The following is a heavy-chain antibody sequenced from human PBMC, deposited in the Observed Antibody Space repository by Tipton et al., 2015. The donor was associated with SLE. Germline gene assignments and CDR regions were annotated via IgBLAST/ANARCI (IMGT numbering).Heavy chain of an antibody. V-gene: IGHV4-59*08. J-gene: IGHJ4*02. CDR3: ARSLTAMVTFDY. CDR2: TYYAGST. Sequence: TLSLTCTVSGGSISSHYWTWIRQPPGRRLEWIGYTYYAGSTNFNPSLKSRVTISVDTSKNQFSLKLSSVTAADTAVYYCARSLTAMVTFDYWGQGTLVTVSS. D-gene: IGHD5-18*01. CDR1: GGSISSHY.